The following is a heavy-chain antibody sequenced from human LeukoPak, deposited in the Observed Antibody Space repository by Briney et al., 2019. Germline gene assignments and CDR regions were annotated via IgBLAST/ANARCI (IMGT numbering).Heavy chain of an antibody. CDR2: IIPIFGTA. Sequence: SVKVSCKASGGTFSSYAISWVQQAPGQGLEWMGRIIPIFGTANYAQKFQGRVTITTDESTSTAYMELSSLRSEDTAVYYCARDSPSYDYVWGSYPQVAFDIWGQGTMVTVSS. J-gene: IGHJ3*02. CDR1: GGTFSSYA. D-gene: IGHD3-16*02. CDR3: ARDSPSYDYVWGSYPQVAFDI. V-gene: IGHV1-69*05.